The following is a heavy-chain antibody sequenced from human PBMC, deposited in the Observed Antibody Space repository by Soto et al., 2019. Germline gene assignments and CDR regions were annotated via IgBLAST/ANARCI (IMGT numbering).Heavy chain of an antibody. D-gene: IGHD3-9*01. Sequence: ASVKVSCKASGYTFTSYGISWVRQAPGQGLEWMGWISAYNGNTNYAQKLQGRVTMTTDTSTSTAYMELRSLRPDDTAVYYCAREPRPSYYDILTRLSGYYYMDVWGKGTTVTVSS. J-gene: IGHJ6*03. V-gene: IGHV1-18*01. CDR3: AREPRPSYYDILTRLSGYYYMDV. CDR1: GYTFTSYG. CDR2: ISAYNGNT.